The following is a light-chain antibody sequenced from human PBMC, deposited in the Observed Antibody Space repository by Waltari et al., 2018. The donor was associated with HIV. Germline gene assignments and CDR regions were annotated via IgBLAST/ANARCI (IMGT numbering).Light chain of an antibody. V-gene: IGLV1-40*01. CDR1: NSHIWAGYD. Sequence: SVLTQPPSVYGTPGQESSISCSGNNSHIWAGYDVHWSRQAKGTAPKLVLYGYTLRSSGVPDRVSRPRSGNAVSLDLTGLRAEDERDYYCQSYDKSLSGLWVFGGVTKLTVL. CDR3: QSYDKSLSGLWV. CDR2: GYT. J-gene: IGLJ3*02.